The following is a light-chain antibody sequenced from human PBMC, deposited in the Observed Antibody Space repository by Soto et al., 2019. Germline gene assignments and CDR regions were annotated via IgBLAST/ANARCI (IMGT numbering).Light chain of an antibody. CDR3: QQTYSTPGT. Sequence: DIQMTQSPSSLSASVGARVTITCRASRTISSYLNWYQQKPGKAPNLLIYAASNLQGGVPSRFSGSGSGTDFTLTISSLHSEDFATYYCQQTYSTPGTFGQGTKVDIK. CDR1: RTISSY. CDR2: AAS. J-gene: IGKJ1*01. V-gene: IGKV1-39*01.